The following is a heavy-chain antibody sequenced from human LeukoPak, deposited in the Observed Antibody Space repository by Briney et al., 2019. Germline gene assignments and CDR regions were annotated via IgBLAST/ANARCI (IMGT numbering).Heavy chain of an antibody. CDR3: ARADYGGNPTTDY. D-gene: IGHD4-23*01. Sequence: EASVKVPCKASGGTFSSYAISWVRQAPGQGLEWMGGIIPIFGTANYAQKFQGRVTITADESTSTAYMELSSLRSEDTAVYYCARADYGGNPTTDYWGQGTLVTVAS. CDR1: GGTFSSYA. V-gene: IGHV1-69*13. J-gene: IGHJ4*02. CDR2: IIPIFGTA.